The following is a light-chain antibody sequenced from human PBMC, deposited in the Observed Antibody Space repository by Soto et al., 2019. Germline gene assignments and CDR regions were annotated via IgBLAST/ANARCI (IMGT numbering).Light chain of an antibody. J-gene: IGKJ1*01. CDR3: QQYTYWPRT. CDR2: GAS. CDR1: QSVGAN. V-gene: IGKV3-15*01. Sequence: EIVMTQSPATLSVSPGERATLSCRASQSVGANLAWYQQKPGQAPRRLIYGASTRAAGISPRFSGGGSGTEITLTISSLQSEDFGVYYCQQYTYWPRTFGQGTKVGIK.